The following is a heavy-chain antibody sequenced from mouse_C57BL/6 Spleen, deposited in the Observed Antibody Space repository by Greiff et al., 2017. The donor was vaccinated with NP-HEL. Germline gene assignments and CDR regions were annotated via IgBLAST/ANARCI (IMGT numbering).Heavy chain of an antibody. Sequence: EVKLVESGGGLVQPGESLKLSCESNDYEFPSHDMSWVRKTPDKRLELVAAIHSDGGSTYYPHTIESHFTISRDNTKKTLYLQMSSLRSEDTALYYCARQGTLGRYFDVWGTGTTVTVSS. CDR1: DYEFPSHD. CDR3: ARQGTLGRYFDV. CDR2: IHSDGGST. D-gene: IGHD4-1*01. V-gene: IGHV5-2*01. J-gene: IGHJ1*03.